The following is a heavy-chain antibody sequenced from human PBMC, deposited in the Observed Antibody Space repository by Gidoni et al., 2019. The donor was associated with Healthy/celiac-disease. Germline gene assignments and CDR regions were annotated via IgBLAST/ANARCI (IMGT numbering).Heavy chain of an antibody. CDR2: ISGSGGST. J-gene: IGHJ1*01. CDR1: GFTFSSYA. V-gene: IGHV3-23*01. D-gene: IGHD3-22*01. Sequence: EVQLFESGGGLVQPGGSLRLSCAASGFTFSSYAMSWVRQAPGKGLEWVSAISGSGGSTYYADSVKGRFTISRDNSKNTLYLQMNSLRAEDTAVYYCATGITMIVVVRGEYFQHWGQGTLVTVSS. CDR3: ATGITMIVVVRGEYFQH.